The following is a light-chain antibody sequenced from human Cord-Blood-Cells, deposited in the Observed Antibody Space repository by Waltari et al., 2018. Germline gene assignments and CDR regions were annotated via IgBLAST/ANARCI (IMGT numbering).Light chain of an antibody. V-gene: IGKV1-5*03. CDR2: KAS. CDR3: QQYKSYSPT. J-gene: IGKJ1*01. Sequence: DIQMTQSPSTLSASVGDRVTITCRASQSISSWLAWYQQKPGKAPKLLNYKASSLESRVRSRFSGGGSGTEFTHTISSLQPDDVATYYCQQYKSYSPTFGQGTKVEIK. CDR1: QSISSW.